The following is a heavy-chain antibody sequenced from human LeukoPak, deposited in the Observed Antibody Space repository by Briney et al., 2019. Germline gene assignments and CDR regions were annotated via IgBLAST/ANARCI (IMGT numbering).Heavy chain of an antibody. Sequence: PGGSLRLSCAASGFTFSGYWMTWVRQAPGKGLEWVANIKEDGSEKYYVDSVKGRFTISRDNAKNSLYLQMNSLRAEDTAVYYCARVPRDFWGSGPLDYWGQGTLVTVSS. D-gene: IGHD3-16*01. V-gene: IGHV3-7*01. J-gene: IGHJ4*02. CDR3: ARVPRDFWGSGPLDY. CDR2: IKEDGSEK. CDR1: GFTFSGYW.